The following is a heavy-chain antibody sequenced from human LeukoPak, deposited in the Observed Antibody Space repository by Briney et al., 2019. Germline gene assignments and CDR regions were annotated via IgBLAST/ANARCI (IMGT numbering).Heavy chain of an antibody. CDR2: ISANKSTT. D-gene: IGHD3-10*01. CDR3: ARDAHTSSGSYWGGVDYYYGLDV. V-gene: IGHV3-23*01. J-gene: IGHJ6*02. Sequence: GGSLRLSCTVSGITFSIFAFSWVRQAPGKGLEWVSGISANKSTTYYADSVKGRFTISRDNSKNTVYLQMNSLRAEDTAVYHCARDAHTSSGSYWGGVDYYYGLDVWGQGTTVTVSS. CDR1: GITFSIFA.